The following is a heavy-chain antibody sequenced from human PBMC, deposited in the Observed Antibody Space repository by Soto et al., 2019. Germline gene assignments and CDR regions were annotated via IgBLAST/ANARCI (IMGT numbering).Heavy chain of an antibody. Sequence: PGESLKISCKGSGYFFSGDWIGWVRQKPGKGLEWMGITFPGDSETRYSPSFRGQVTISTDKSIDTAYLQWRSLKASDTAMYYCVRLAAGSYWFAPWGQGTLVPGSS. CDR1: GYFFSGDW. CDR3: VRLAAGSYWFAP. J-gene: IGHJ5*02. D-gene: IGHD6-13*01. CDR2: TFPGDSET. V-gene: IGHV5-51*01.